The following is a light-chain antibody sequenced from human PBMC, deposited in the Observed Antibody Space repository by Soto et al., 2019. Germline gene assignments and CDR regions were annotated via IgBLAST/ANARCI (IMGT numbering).Light chain of an antibody. CDR2: KAS. CDR1: QSVNSW. J-gene: IGKJ5*01. CDR3: QQYEIYPIT. Sequence: DIQMTQSPSTLSASVGDRVTITCRASQSVNSWLAWYEQKPGKAPKLLIYKASSLESGVPSRFSGSGSGTEFTLTISSLQPHDFAAYYCQQYEIYPITFGQGTRLEIK. V-gene: IGKV1-5*03.